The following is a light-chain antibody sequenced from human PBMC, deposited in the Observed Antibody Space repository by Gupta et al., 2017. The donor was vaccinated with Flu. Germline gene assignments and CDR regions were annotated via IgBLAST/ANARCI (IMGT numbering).Light chain of an antibody. Sequence: KSSQSVLYSSNNKNYLAWYQQKPGQPPKLLIYWASTRESGVPDRFSGSGSGTDFTLTISSLQAEDVAVYYCQQYYSTLPYTFGQGTKLEI. CDR3: QQYYSTLPYT. V-gene: IGKV4-1*01. CDR1: QSVLYSSNNKNY. J-gene: IGKJ2*01. CDR2: WAS.